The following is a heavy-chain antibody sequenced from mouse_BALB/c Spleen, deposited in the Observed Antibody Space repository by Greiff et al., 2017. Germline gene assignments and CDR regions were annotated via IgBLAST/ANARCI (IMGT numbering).Heavy chain of an antibody. CDR2: IRLKSNNYAT. CDR3: SLTARCAMDY. D-gene: IGHD1-2*01. CDR1: GFTFSNYW. Sequence: EVKVVESGGGLVQPGGSMTLSCAASGFTFSNYWMNWVRQSPEKGLEWVAEIRLKSNNYATHYAESVKGRFTISRDDSKSSVYLQMNNLRAEDTGIYYCSLTARCAMDYWGEGTSVTVSS. J-gene: IGHJ4*01. V-gene: IGHV6-6*02.